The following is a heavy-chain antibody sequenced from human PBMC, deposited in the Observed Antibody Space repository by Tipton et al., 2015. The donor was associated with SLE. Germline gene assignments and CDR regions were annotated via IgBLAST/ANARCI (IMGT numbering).Heavy chain of an antibody. CDR2: TNPSGNT. CDR1: GGSFSGYS. CDR3: GRHKTATRAFDF. V-gene: IGHV4-34*01. Sequence: TLSPTCAVYGGSFSGYSWSWIRQPPGKGLEWIGQTNPSGNTNYNPSLKSRVTISVDTSNNQLSLKLTSVTAADTAVYYCGRHKTATRAFDFWGQGTLVTVSS. J-gene: IGHJ3*01. D-gene: IGHD1-1*01.